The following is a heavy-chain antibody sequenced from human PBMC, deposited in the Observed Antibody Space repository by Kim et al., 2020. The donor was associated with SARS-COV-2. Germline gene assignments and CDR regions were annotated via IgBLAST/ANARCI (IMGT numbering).Heavy chain of an antibody. J-gene: IGHJ4*02. CDR2: ISGSGGRT. V-gene: IGHV3-23*01. CDR1: GFTFSNYA. D-gene: IGHD2-21*02. CDR3: AKVSPNCGGDCYSHWYFDS. Sequence: GGSLRVSCAASGFTFSNYAMSWVRQAPGKGLEWVSSISGSGGRTYYTDSVKGRFTISRDNSKNTLYLQMNSLRAEDTAVFYCAKVSPNCGGDCYSHWYFDSWGQGTLVTVSS.